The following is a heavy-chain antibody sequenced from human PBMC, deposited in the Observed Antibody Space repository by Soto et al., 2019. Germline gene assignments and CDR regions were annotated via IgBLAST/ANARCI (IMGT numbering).Heavy chain of an antibody. CDR3: GRDWRLRLGQLSFNFDY. J-gene: IGHJ4*02. CDR2: IWDDGSNK. D-gene: IGHD3-16*02. CDR1: GFTFSSYG. V-gene: IGHV3-33*01. Sequence: GGSLRLSCAASGFTFSSYGMRWVRQAPGKGLEWVAVIWDDGSNKYYADSVKGRFTISRDNSKNTLYLQMNSLRAEDAVGYYCGRDWRLRLGQLSFNFDYWGQGTLVTVSS.